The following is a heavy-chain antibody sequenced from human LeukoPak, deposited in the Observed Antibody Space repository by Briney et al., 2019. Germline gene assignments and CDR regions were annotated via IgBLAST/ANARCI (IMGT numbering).Heavy chain of an antibody. V-gene: IGHV3-43*02. J-gene: IGHJ4*02. CDR2: ISGDGGST. D-gene: IGHD5-24*01. Sequence: GGSLRLSCAASGFTFDDYAMHWVRQAPGKGLEWVSLISGDGGSTYYADSVKGRFTISRDNSKNSLYLQMNSLRTEDTALYYCAKFTGWLQSAPDYFDYWGQGTLVTVSS. CDR1: GFTFDDYA. CDR3: AKFTGWLQSAPDYFDY.